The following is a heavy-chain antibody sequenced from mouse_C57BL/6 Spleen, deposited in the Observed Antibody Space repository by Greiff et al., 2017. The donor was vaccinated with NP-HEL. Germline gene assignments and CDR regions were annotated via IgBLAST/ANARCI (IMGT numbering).Heavy chain of an antibody. CDR3: ARRYYDYDLYYAMDY. CDR2: IYPRSGNT. CDR1: GYTFTSYG. J-gene: IGHJ4*01. D-gene: IGHD2-4*01. V-gene: IGHV1-81*01. Sequence: QVQLQQSGAELARPGASVKLSCKASGYTFTSYGISWVKQRTGQGLEWIGEIYPRSGNTYYNEKFKGKATLTADKSSSTAYMELRSLTSEDSAVYFCARRYYDYDLYYAMDYWGQGTSVTVSS.